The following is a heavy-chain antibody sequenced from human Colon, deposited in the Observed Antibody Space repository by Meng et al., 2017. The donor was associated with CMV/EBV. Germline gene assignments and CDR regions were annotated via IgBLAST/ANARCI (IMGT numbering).Heavy chain of an antibody. CDR1: GFTFSSYD. J-gene: IGHJ4*02. D-gene: IGHD6-19*01. Sequence: GFTFSSYDMSWVRQAPGKGLGWVSSIRRTGGNTYYADSVKGRFTISRDNSKNTLCLQMNILRAGDTAIYYCAKDEYSTGWYSGFDYWGQGTLVTVSS. CDR3: AKDEYSTGWYSGFDY. CDR2: IRRTGGNT. V-gene: IGHV3-23*01.